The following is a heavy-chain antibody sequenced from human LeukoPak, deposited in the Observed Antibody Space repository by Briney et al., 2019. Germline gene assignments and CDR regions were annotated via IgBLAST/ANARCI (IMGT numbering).Heavy chain of an antibody. CDR1: GYTFTSYY. CDR2: INPSGGST. J-gene: IGHJ3*02. CDR3: ARDRAGYGDYRDAFDI. Sequence: ASVKVSCKASGYTFTSYYMHWVRQAPGQGLEWMGIINPSGGSTSYAQKFQGRVTMTRDTSTSTVYMELSSLRSEDTAVYYCARDRAGYGDYRDAFDIWGQGTMVTVSS. D-gene: IGHD4-17*01. V-gene: IGHV1-46*01.